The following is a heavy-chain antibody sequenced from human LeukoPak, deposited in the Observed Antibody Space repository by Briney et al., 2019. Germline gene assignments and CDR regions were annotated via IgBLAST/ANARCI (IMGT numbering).Heavy chain of an antibody. CDR3: ARKGAAAFDY. Sequence: SVKVSCKASGGTFSSYAISWVRQAPGQGLEWMGGIIPIFGTANYPQKFQGRVTITADESTSRDYMELSSMRSEDTAVYYCARKGAAAFDYWGQGTLVSVSS. V-gene: IGHV1-69*13. CDR2: IIPIFGTA. D-gene: IGHD6-13*01. J-gene: IGHJ4*02. CDR1: GGTFSSYA.